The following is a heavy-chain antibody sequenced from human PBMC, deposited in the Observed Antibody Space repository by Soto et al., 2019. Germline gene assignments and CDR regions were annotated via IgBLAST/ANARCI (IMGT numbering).Heavy chain of an antibody. J-gene: IGHJ3*02. Sequence: QVQLVQSGAEVKKPGSSVKVSCKASGGTFSSYTISWVRQAPGQGLEWMGRIIPSLGIANYAQKFQGRVTFTADKSTSTAYMGLSSLRPEHTAVYYGASSPRDSCGYWDAFDIWGQVTMVTVSS. V-gene: IGHV1-69*02. CDR2: IIPSLGIA. CDR1: GGTFSSYT. D-gene: IGHD5-18*01. CDR3: ASSPRDSCGYWDAFDI.